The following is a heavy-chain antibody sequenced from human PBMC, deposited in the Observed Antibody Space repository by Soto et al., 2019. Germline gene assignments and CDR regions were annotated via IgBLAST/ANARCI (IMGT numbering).Heavy chain of an antibody. J-gene: IGHJ6*03. CDR3: ARGGPAYGDYVYYYYYMDV. CDR2: IYSGGST. CDR1: GFTVSSNY. Sequence: GGSLRLSCAASGFTVSSNYMSWVRQAPGKGLEWVSVIYSGGSTYYADSVKGRFTISRHNSKNTLYLQMNSLRAEDTAVYYCARGGPAYGDYVYYYYYMDVWGKGTTVTVSS. V-gene: IGHV3-53*04. D-gene: IGHD4-17*01.